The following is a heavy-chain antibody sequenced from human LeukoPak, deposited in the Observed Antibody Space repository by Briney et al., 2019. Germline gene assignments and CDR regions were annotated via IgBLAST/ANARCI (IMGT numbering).Heavy chain of an antibody. J-gene: IGHJ4*02. Sequence: GGSLRLSCAASGFTFSSYAMSWVRQAPGKGLEWVSSISNSGGTTYYADSVKGRFTISRDNSKNTLYLQMNSLRAEDTAVYYCAKRLAVAATRFFDYWGQGTLVTVSS. V-gene: IGHV3-23*01. CDR1: GFTFSSYA. CDR2: ISNSGGTT. CDR3: AKRLAVAATRFFDY. D-gene: IGHD6-19*01.